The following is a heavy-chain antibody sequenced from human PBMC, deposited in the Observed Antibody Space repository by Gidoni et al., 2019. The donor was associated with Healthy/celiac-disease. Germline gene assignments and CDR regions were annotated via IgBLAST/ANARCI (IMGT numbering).Heavy chain of an antibody. Sequence: SCAASGSTFSSYAMHWVRQAPGKGLEWGAVISYDGSNKYDADSVKGRFTISRDNSKNTLYLQMNSLRAEDTAVYYCAREKSIAEGYYGMDVWGQGTTVTVSS. CDR2: ISYDGSNK. D-gene: IGHD6-6*01. V-gene: IGHV3-30-3*01. CDR1: GSTFSSYA. CDR3: AREKSIAEGYYGMDV. J-gene: IGHJ6*02.